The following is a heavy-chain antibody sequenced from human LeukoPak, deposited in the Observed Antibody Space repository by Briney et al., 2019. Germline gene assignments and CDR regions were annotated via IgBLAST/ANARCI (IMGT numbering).Heavy chain of an antibody. CDR1: GGSFSGYY. D-gene: IGHD5-18*01. Sequence: SETLSLTCAVYGGSFSGYYWSWIHQPPGKGLEWIGEINHSGSTNYNPSLKSRVTISVDTSKNQFSLKLSSVTAADTAVYYCARGFWGYTAMVMAYFDYWGQGTLVTVSS. CDR3: ARGFWGYTAMVMAYFDY. J-gene: IGHJ4*02. CDR2: INHSGST. V-gene: IGHV4-34*01.